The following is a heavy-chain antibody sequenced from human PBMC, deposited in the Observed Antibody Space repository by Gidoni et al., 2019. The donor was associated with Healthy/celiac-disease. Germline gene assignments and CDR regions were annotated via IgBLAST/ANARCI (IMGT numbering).Heavy chain of an antibody. CDR2: ISYDGSNK. CDR1: GFTFSRYG. D-gene: IGHD5-18*01. V-gene: IGHV3-30*18. CDR3: AKDDVAQTTKWIQLWGRYYYYYGMDV. Sequence: QVQLVASGGGVVQPGRSLRLSCAAYGFTFSRYGLHWVRQAPGKGLAWVAVISYDGSNKYYADSVKGRFTISRDNSKNTLYLQMNSLRAEDTAVYYCAKDDVAQTTKWIQLWGRYYYYYGMDVWGQGTTVTVSS. J-gene: IGHJ6*02.